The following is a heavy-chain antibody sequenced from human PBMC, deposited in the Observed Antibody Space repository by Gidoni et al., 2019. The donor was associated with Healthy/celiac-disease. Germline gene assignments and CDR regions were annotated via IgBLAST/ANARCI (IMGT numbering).Heavy chain of an antibody. CDR3: AKAEDSSGYYHFDY. CDR1: GFTFRRYA. J-gene: IGHJ4*02. CDR2: ISVSGGST. Sequence: DVQLLESGGGLVQPGGSLRLSCAASGFTFRRYAMSWVRQAPGKGLEWVSAISVSGGSTYYADSVKGRFTISRDNSKNTLYLQMNSLRAEDTAVYYCAKAEDSSGYYHFDYWGQGTLVTVSS. D-gene: IGHD3-22*01. V-gene: IGHV3-23*01.